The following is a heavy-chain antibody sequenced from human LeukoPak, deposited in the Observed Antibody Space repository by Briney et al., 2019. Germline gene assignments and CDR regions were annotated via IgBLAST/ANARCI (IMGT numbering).Heavy chain of an antibody. Sequence: EASVKVSCKASGNSTSNYAVSWVRQAPGQGFEWMGGIIPIFGTADYAQKFQGRVTITADQSTSTTYMALSSLKSEDTATYYCTTRACHAGGCSSSFYYYYGLHFWGQGTTVSVSS. CDR2: IIPIFGTA. J-gene: IGHJ6*02. CDR3: TTRACHAGGCSSSFYYYYGLHF. V-gene: IGHV1-69*13. CDR1: GNSTSNYA. D-gene: IGHD3-16*01.